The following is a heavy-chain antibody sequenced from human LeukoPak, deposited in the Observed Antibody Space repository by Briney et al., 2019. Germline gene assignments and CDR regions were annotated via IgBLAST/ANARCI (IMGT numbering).Heavy chain of an antibody. Sequence: GGSLRLSCAASGFTFSSYWMSWVRQAPGKGLEWVSAISGSGGSTYYADSVKGRFTISGDNSKNTLYLQMNSLRAEDTAVYYCAKDFYSGSVPFDPWGQGTLVTVSS. CDR1: GFTFSSYW. CDR3: AKDFYSGSVPFDP. J-gene: IGHJ5*02. V-gene: IGHV3-23*01. D-gene: IGHD2-21*01. CDR2: ISGSGGST.